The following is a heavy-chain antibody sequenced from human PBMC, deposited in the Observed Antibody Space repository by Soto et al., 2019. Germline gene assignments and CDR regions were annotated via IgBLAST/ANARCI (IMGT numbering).Heavy chain of an antibody. CDR2: ISYDGSNK. CDR1: GFTFSSYA. V-gene: IGHV3-30-3*01. CDR3: ARDHRIPMIVVVTIMDV. J-gene: IGHJ6*02. D-gene: IGHD3-22*01. Sequence: GGSLRLSCAASGFTFSSYAMHWVRQAPGKGLEWVAVISYDGSNKYYADSVKGRFTISRDNSKNTLYLQMNSLRAEDTAVYYCARDHRIPMIVVVTIMDVWGQGTKVTVSS.